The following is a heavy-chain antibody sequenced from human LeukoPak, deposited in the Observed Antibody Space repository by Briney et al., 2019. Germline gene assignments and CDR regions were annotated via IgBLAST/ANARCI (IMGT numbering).Heavy chain of an antibody. CDR2: ISYDGSNE. CDR1: GFTFRNYG. V-gene: IGHV3-30*18. D-gene: IGHD3-10*01. CDR3: AKDPHSYYYGSGSYFDY. J-gene: IGHJ4*02. Sequence: GGSLRLSCAASGFTFRNYGMHWVRQAPGKGLEWVAIISYDGSNEYYADSVKGRFTISRDNSKNTLYLQMNSLRAEDTAVYYCAKDPHSYYYGSGSYFDYWGQGTLVTVSS.